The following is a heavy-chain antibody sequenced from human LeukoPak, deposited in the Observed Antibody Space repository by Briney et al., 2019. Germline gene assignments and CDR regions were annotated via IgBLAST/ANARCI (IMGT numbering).Heavy chain of an antibody. Sequence: PSETLSLACTVSGGFISSYYWSWIRQPPGKGLEWIGYIYYSGSTNYNPSLKSRVTISVDTSKNQFSLKLSSVTAADTAVYYCARLVVGSRFDPWGQGTLVTVSS. CDR2: IYYSGST. D-gene: IGHD1-26*01. CDR1: GGFISSYY. CDR3: ARLVVGSRFDP. J-gene: IGHJ5*02. V-gene: IGHV4-59*01.